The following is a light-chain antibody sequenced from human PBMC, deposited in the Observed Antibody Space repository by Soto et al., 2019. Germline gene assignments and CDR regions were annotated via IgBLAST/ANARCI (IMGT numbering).Light chain of an antibody. CDR3: QSYDSSRSGSV. CDR1: SSNIGAGYD. V-gene: IGLV1-40*01. J-gene: IGLJ3*02. Sequence: QSVLTQPPSVSGAPGQRVTISCIGSSSNIGAGYDVHWYQQLPGTAPKLLIYGNSNRPSGVPDRFSGSKSGTSASLAITGLQAEDEADYYCQSYDSSRSGSVFGGGTKLTVL. CDR2: GNS.